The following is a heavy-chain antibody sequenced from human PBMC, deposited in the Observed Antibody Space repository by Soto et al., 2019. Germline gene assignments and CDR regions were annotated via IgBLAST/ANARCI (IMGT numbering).Heavy chain of an antibody. CDR1: CGSICSGDFY. CDR2: IYYNGNT. J-gene: IGHJ4*02. CDR3: ARDVGSSHGPGHPHYFDY. Sequence: LSLTCPVSCGSICSGDFYWSLIRHLPGKDLQWIAYIYYNGNTYYTPSLKSRATISLDTSRNQFFLNLNSVTAADTAVYHCARDVGSSHGPGHPHYFDYWGQ. D-gene: IGHD2-2*01. V-gene: IGHV4-31*03.